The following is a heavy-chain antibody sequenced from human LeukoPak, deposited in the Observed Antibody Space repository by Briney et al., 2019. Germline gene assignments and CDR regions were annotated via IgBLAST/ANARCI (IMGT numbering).Heavy chain of an antibody. CDR1: GYTLTDFS. Sequence: ASLKVSCNISGYTLTDFSMHWVRHAPGKGLEWMGGFNREDDEPIYAPHFRGRVTVTEDTSTDTAYMELSSLRSEDTAVYYCATLDSYYDNSGRPLIPDWGQGTLVTVSS. D-gene: IGHD3-22*01. J-gene: IGHJ4*02. CDR2: FNREDDEP. CDR3: ATLDSYYDNSGRPLIPD. V-gene: IGHV1-24*01.